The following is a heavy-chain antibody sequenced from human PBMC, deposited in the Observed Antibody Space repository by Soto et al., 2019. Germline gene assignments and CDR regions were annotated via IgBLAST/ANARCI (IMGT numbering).Heavy chain of an antibody. CDR3: ARHSLXGPFGVVIISLYYGMDV. V-gene: IGHV4-39*01. Sequence: SETLYLTCTVSGGSISSSSYYWGWIRQPPGKGLEWIGSIYYSGSTYYNPSLKSRVTISVDTSKNQFSLKLSSVTAADTAVYYCARHSLXGPFGVVIISLYYGMDVWGQGTTVTVSS. D-gene: IGHD3-3*01. CDR1: GGSISSSSYY. J-gene: IGHJ6*02. CDR2: IYYSGST.